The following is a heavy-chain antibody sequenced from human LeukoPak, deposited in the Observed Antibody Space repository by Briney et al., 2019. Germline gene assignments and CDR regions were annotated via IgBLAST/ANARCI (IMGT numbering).Heavy chain of an antibody. CDR2: FDPEDGKT. V-gene: IGHV1-24*01. Sequence: GASVKVSCKVSGYTLTELSMHWVRQAPGKGLEWMGGFDPEDGKTIYAQKFQGRVTMTEDTSTDTAYMELSSLRSEDTAVYYCATGGFVVTAHVRDAFDIWGEGTMVTVSS. J-gene: IGHJ3*02. CDR1: GYTLTELS. CDR3: ATGGFVVTAHVRDAFDI. D-gene: IGHD2-21*02.